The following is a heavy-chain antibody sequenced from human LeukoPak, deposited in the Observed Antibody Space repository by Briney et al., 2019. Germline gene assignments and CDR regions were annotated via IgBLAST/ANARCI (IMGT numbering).Heavy chain of an antibody. CDR1: GGSISSGGYY. CDR3: ARDLLAGSGGLGDY. V-gene: IGHV4-31*03. Sequence: SETLSLTCTVSGGSISSGGYYWSWIRQHPGKGLEYIGYIYYSGSTYYNPSLKSRVTISADTSKNQFSLRLNSVTAADTAVYYCARDLLAGSGGLGDYWGQGTLVTVSS. J-gene: IGHJ4*02. CDR2: IYYSGST. D-gene: IGHD3-10*01.